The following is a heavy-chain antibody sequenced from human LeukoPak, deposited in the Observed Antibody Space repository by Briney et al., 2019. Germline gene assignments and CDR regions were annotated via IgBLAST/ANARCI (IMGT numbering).Heavy chain of an antibody. CDR3: AREGIVLMVYAIFFDY. CDR2: IYYSGST. CDR1: GGSISSSSYY. J-gene: IGHJ4*02. Sequence: SETLSLTCTVSGGSISSSSYYWGWIRQPPGKGLEWIGSIYYSGSTYYNPSLKSRVTISVDTSKNQFSLKLSSVTAADTAVYYCAREGIVLMVYAIFFDYWGQGTLVTVSS. D-gene: IGHD2-8*01. V-gene: IGHV4-39*07.